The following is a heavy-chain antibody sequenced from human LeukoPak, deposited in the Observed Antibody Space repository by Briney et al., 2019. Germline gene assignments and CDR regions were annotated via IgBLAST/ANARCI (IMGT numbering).Heavy chain of an antibody. CDR2: INPSGGST. J-gene: IGHJ3*02. D-gene: IGHD4-17*01. CDR3: ARDPYGDYSTNAFDI. Sequence: PGASVKVSCKASGYTFTSYYMHWVRQAPGQGLEWMGIINPSGGSTSYAQKFQGRVTMTRDMSTSTVYMELSSLRSEDTAVYYCARDPYGDYSTNAFDIWGQGTMVTVSS. CDR1: GYTFTSYY. V-gene: IGHV1-46*01.